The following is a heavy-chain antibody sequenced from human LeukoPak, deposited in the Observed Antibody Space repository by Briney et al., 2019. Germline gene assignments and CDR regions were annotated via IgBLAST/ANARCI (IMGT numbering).Heavy chain of an antibody. V-gene: IGHV3-21*01. Sequence: GGSLRLSCATSGFTFTNYGMAWVRQAPGKGLEWVSSISSSSSYIYYADSVKGRFTISRDNAKNSLYLQMNSLRAEDTAVYYCARDHYDFWSGYYWFDYWGQGTLVTVSS. D-gene: IGHD3-3*01. CDR2: ISSSSSYI. J-gene: IGHJ4*02. CDR1: GFTFTNYG. CDR3: ARDHYDFWSGYYWFDY.